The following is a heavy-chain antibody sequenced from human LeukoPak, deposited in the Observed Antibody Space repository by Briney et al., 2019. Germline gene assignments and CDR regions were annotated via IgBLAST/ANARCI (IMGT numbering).Heavy chain of an antibody. J-gene: IGHJ4*02. Sequence: GGSLRLSCVASGFTFSSYAMSWVRQAPGKGLEWVANIRQDGGAKNYMASVKGRFTISRDNAKNSLYLQLNSLRAEDTALYYCARVDYVDEGWGYWGQGTLVTVSS. V-gene: IGHV3-7*01. CDR1: GFTFSSYA. CDR2: IRQDGGAK. CDR3: ARVDYVDEGWGY. D-gene: IGHD3-16*01.